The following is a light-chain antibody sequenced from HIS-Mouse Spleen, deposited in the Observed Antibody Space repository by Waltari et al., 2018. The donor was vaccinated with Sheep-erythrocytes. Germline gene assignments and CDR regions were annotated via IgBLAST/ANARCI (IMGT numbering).Light chain of an antibody. CDR3: CSYAGSYNHV. CDR2: DVS. CDR1: SSDVGGYNY. J-gene: IGLJ1*01. Sequence: QSALTQPRSVSGSPGQSVTISCTGTSSDVGGYNYVSWYQQHPGKAPKLMIYDVSMRPSAVPDRCSGSKSGNTASLTISGLQAEDEADYYCCSYAGSYNHVFATGTKVTVL. V-gene: IGLV2-11*01.